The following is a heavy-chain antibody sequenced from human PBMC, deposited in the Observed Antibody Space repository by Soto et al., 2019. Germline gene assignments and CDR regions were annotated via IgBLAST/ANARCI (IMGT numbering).Heavy chain of an antibody. Sequence: SETLSLTCTVSGGSISSGGYYWSWIRQHPGKGLEWIGYIYYSGSTYYNPSLKSRVTISVDTSKNQFSLKLSSVTAADTAVYYCARVLYSSGWSHFDDWGQGTLVTVSS. CDR2: IYYSGST. D-gene: IGHD6-19*01. V-gene: IGHV4-31*03. J-gene: IGHJ4*02. CDR1: GGSISSGGYY. CDR3: ARVLYSSGWSHFDD.